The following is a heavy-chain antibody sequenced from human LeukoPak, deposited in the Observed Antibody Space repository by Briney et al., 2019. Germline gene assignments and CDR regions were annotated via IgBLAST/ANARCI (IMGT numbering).Heavy chain of an antibody. Sequence: GGSLRLSCAASGFTFSSYWMHWVRQAPGKGLVWVSRINSDGSSTSYADSVKGRFTISRDNAKNTLYLQMNSLRAEDTAVYYCARGAGDKRWQRVRLFDYWGQGTLVTVSS. D-gene: IGHD6-6*01. CDR1: GFTFSSYW. J-gene: IGHJ4*02. V-gene: IGHV3-74*01. CDR3: ARGAGDKRWQRVRLFDY. CDR2: INSDGSST.